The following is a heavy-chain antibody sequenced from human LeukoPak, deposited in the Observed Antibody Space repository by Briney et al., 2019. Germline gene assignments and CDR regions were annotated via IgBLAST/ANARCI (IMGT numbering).Heavy chain of an antibody. CDR2: ISAYNGNT. Sequence: ASVKVSCKASGYIFTDYYMHWVRQAPGQGLEWMGWISAYNGNTNYAQKLQGRVTMTTDTSTSTAYMELRSLRSDDTAVYYCARDLYAKVPAAILDYWGQGTLVTVSS. CDR1: GYIFTDYY. J-gene: IGHJ4*02. V-gene: IGHV1-18*04. CDR3: ARDLYAKVPAAILDY. D-gene: IGHD2-2*01.